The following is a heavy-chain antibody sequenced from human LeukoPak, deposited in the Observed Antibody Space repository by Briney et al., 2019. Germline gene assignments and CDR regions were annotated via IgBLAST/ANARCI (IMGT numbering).Heavy chain of an antibody. V-gene: IGHV3-21*01. CDR2: ISSSSSYI. CDR1: GFTFSSYS. Sequence: PGGSLRLSCAASGFTFSSYSMNWVRQAPGKGLEWVSSISSSSSYIYYADSVKGRFTISRDNAKNSLYLQMNSLRAEDMAVYYCARGSGGGSCCGLDYWGQGTLVTVSS. J-gene: IGHJ4*02. CDR3: ARGSGGGSCCGLDY. D-gene: IGHD2-15*01.